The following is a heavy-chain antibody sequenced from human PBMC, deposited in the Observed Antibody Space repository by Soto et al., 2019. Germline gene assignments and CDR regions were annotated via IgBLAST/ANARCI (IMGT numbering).Heavy chain of an antibody. CDR2: ISWKSGTK. D-gene: IGHD2-15*01. CDR3: VKDVIGYCSAGNCFPDSYFDY. V-gene: IGHV3-9*01. J-gene: IGHJ4*02. CDR1: GFTFGGYA. Sequence: PGGSLRLSCAASGFTFGGYAMHWVRQAPGKGLEWVSGISWKSGTKDYADSVNGRFTISRDNAKNSLFLQMSGLRVEDTAFYYCVKDVIGYCSAGNCFPDSYFDYWGQGALVTVSS.